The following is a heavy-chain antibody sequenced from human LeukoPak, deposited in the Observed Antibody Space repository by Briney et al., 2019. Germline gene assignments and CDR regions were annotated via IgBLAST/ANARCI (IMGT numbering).Heavy chain of an antibody. CDR3: ARHGGYSSPYLH. Sequence: SETLSLTCTVSGGSISNYYWSWIRQPPGKGLECMGYIYYSGTTNYNPSLKSRVTISVDTSKNQFSLWLSSVTAADTAVYYCARHGGYSSPYLHWGRGTLVTVSS. D-gene: IGHD6-13*01. CDR1: GGSISNYY. CDR2: IYYSGTT. J-gene: IGHJ1*01. V-gene: IGHV4-59*08.